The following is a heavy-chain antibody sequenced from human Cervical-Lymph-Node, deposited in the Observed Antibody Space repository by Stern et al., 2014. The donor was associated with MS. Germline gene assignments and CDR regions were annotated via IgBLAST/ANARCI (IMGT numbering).Heavy chain of an antibody. V-gene: IGHV3-53*01. CDR1: GFTVSSNY. Sequence: EVHLVESGGGLIQPGGSLRLSCAASGFTVSSNYMSWVRQAPGKGLERDSFIYSGGSTYYADSVKGRFTISRDNSKNTLYLQMNSLRAEDTAVYYCARDSSGYNYFDYWGQGTLVTVSS. D-gene: IGHD3-22*01. CDR2: IYSGGST. CDR3: ARDSSGYNYFDY. J-gene: IGHJ4*02.